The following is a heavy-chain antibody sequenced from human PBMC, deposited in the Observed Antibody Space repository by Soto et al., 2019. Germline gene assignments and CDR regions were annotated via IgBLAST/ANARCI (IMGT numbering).Heavy chain of an antibody. D-gene: IGHD3-10*01. CDR2: ISYDGSNK. CDR3: VRERGSGPFDY. Sequence: QVQLVESGGGVVQPERSLRLSCAASGFTFSSYAMHWVRLAPGKGLEWVTVISYDGSNKYYADSVKGRFTISRDNSKNTLYLQMNSLRTEDTAVYYCVRERGSGPFDYWGQGTLVTVSS. CDR1: GFTFSSYA. V-gene: IGHV3-30-3*01. J-gene: IGHJ4*02.